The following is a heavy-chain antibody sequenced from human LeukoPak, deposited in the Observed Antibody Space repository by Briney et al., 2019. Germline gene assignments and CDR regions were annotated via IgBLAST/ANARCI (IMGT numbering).Heavy chain of an antibody. D-gene: IGHD6-13*01. CDR1: GYTFTGYY. Sequence: ASVKVSCKASGYTFTGYYMHWVRQAPGQGLEWKGWINPNSGGTIYAQKFQGRVTMTRDTSISTAYMELSRLRSDDTAVYYCAQSGVAARTFDYWGQGTLVTVSS. J-gene: IGHJ4*02. CDR3: AQSGVAARTFDY. CDR2: INPNSGGT. V-gene: IGHV1-2*02.